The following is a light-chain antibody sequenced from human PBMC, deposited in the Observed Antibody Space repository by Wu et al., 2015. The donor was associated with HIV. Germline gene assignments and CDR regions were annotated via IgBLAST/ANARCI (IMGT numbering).Light chain of an antibody. Sequence: DIQMTQSPSTLSASVGDRVTITCRASQSFSSWLAWYQQRPGKAPNLLIYKTSSLESGVPSRFSGSGSGTEFTLTISSLQPDDFATYYCQQSYSTLGGTFGQGTKVEIK. CDR3: QQSYSTLGGT. V-gene: IGKV1-5*03. CDR1: QSFSSW. J-gene: IGKJ1*01. CDR2: KTS.